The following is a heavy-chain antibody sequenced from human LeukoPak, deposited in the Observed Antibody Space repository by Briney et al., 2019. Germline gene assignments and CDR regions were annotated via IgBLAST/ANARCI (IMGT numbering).Heavy chain of an antibody. CDR2: ISSSSSTI. J-gene: IGHJ4*02. Sequence: GGFLRLSCAASGFTFSSYSMNWVRQAPGKGLEWVSYISSSSSTIYYADSVKGRFTISRDNAKNSLYLQMNSLRAEDTAVYYCARKYYYDSSGYFSYFDYWGQGTLVTVSS. D-gene: IGHD3-22*01. CDR3: ARKYYYDSSGYFSYFDY. CDR1: GFTFSSYS. V-gene: IGHV3-48*04.